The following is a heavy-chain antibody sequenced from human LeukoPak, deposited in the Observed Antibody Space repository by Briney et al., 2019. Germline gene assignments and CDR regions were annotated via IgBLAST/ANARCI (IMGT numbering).Heavy chain of an antibody. J-gene: IGHJ6*03. CDR2: ISSSSSYI. CDR1: GFTFSSYS. Sequence: TGGSLRLSCAASGFTFSSYSTNWVRQAPGKGLEWVSSISSSSSYIYYADSVKGRFTISRDNAKNSLYLQMNSLRAEDTAVYYCARQAVLGVATTDYYHMDVWGKGTTVTVSS. CDR3: ARQAVLGVATTDYYHMDV. D-gene: IGHD5-12*01. V-gene: IGHV3-21*01.